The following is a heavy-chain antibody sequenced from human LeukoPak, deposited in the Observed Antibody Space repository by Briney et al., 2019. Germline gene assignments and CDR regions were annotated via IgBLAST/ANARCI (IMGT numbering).Heavy chain of an antibody. CDR3: ARGIVVVAQLGYYYYYMDV. CDR2: IYTSGST. V-gene: IGHV4-59*10. CDR1: GGSFSGYY. J-gene: IGHJ6*03. D-gene: IGHD2-15*01. Sequence: SETLSLTCAVYGGSFSGYYWSWLRQPAGKGLEWIGRIYTSGSTNYNPSLKSRVTISVDTSKNQFSLKLSSVTAADTAVYYCARGIVVVAQLGYYYYYMDVWGKGTTVTISS.